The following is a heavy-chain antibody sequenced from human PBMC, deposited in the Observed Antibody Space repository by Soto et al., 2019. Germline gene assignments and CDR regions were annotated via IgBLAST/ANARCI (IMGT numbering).Heavy chain of an antibody. J-gene: IGHJ4*02. CDR2: IRGSDFDAI. CDR3: ARDSGWGFGY. V-gene: IGHV3-48*01. Sequence: EVQLVESGGNLVQPGGSLRLSCAASGFTFSPYSMNWVRQAPGKALEWIAYIRGSDFDAISYADSVKGRFTISRDNAKNSLYLQMNSLRAEDTAVYFCARDSGWGFGYWGQGALVTVSS. D-gene: IGHD3-16*01. CDR1: GFTFSPYS.